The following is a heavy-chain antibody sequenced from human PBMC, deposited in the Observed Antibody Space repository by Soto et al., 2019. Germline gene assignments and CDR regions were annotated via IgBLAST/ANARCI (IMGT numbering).Heavy chain of an antibody. Sequence: RSLTCTVSGGSISSGDYYWSWIRQPPGKGLEWIGYIYYSGSTYYNPSLKSRVTISVDTSKNQISLKLSSVTAADTAVYYCARTNVVVPAAIRDYYYYGMDVWGQGTTVTVSS. CDR1: GGSISSGDYY. J-gene: IGHJ6*02. V-gene: IGHV4-30-4*01. CDR3: ARTNVVVPAAIRDYYYYGMDV. CDR2: IYYSGST. D-gene: IGHD2-2*02.